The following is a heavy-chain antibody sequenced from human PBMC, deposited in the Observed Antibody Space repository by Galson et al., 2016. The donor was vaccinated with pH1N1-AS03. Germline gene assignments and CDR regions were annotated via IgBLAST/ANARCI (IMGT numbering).Heavy chain of an antibody. CDR3: ARQVRDGYNDYFVY. Sequence: QSGAEVTKPGESLKISCKTSGSIFTSYWVAWVRHMPGKGLEWMGIIYPGDSDTRYSPSFQGQVTISADRSINTAYLQWSSLMASDTAIYYCARQVRDGYNDYFVYWGQGILVTVSS. CDR2: IYPGDSDT. CDR1: GSIFTSYW. J-gene: IGHJ4*02. D-gene: IGHD5-24*01. V-gene: IGHV5-51*01.